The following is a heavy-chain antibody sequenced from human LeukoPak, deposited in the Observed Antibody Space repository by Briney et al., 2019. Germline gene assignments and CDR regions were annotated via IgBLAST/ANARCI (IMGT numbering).Heavy chain of an antibody. CDR2: INHSGST. CDR1: GGSFSGYY. J-gene: IGHJ3*02. D-gene: IGHD3-22*01. CDR3: VRVRNYYDSSGPTHDAFDI. V-gene: IGHV4-34*01. Sequence: SETLSLTCAVYGGSFSGYYWSWIRQPPGKGLEWIGEINHSGSTNYNPSLKSRVTISVDTSKNQFSLKLTSVTAADTAVYYCVRVRNYYDSSGPTHDAFDIWGQGTMVTVSS.